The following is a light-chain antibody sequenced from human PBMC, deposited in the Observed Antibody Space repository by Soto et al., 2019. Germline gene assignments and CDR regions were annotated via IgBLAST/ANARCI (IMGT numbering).Light chain of an antibody. V-gene: IGLV2-8*01. CDR1: SSDVGGYNY. J-gene: IGLJ1*01. CDR2: EVN. CDR3: TSYAGGNNV. Sequence: QSALTQPPSASGSPGQSVTISCTGTSSDVGGYNYGSWYQQHPGKVPKLMVYEVNKRPSGVPDRFSGSKSGNTASLTVSGIQAEDEADYYCTSYAGGNNVFGTGTKLTVL.